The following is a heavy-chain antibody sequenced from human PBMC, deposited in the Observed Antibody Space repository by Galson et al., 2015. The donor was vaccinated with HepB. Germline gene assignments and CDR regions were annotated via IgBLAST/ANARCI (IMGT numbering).Heavy chain of an antibody. CDR1: DGSISGHY. D-gene: IGHD3-10*01. J-gene: IGHJ6*03. CDR2: ISDSGNT. Sequence: SETLSLTCAVSDGSISGHYWSWIRQPPGKGLEWIGYISDSGNTDYNPSLNSRVTMSLDTSKNQFSLRLRSVTAADTAVYYCARLAGVMAITLEDYYMDVWGKGTTVTVSS. V-gene: IGHV4-59*11. CDR3: ARLAGVMAITLEDYYMDV.